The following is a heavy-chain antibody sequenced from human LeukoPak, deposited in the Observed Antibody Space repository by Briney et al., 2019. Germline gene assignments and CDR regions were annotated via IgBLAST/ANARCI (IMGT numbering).Heavy chain of an antibody. CDR1: GFSFSSYA. CDR2: ISGSGGST. D-gene: IGHD3-22*01. J-gene: IGHJ4*02. V-gene: IGHV3-23*01. CDR3: AKGLRGFTMIVVVFDY. Sequence: GGSLRLSCAASGFSFSSYALNWVRQAPGKGLEWVSAISGSGGSTYYADSVKGRFTISRDNSKNTLYLQMNSLRAEDTAVYYCAKGLRGFTMIVVVFDYWGQGTLVTVSS.